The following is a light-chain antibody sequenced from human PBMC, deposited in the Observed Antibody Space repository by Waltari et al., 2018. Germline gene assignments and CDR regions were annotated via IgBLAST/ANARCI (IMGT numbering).Light chain of an antibody. J-gene: IGKJ2*01. Sequence: ETVMTQSPTTLSLSPGDRATLSCRASQSVSTNLAWYQQKPGQAPMLLIYGASIRATGVPARFSGRGAGTEFTLTISSLQSEDFAVYYCQQYNNWPPYIFGQGSQLEI. CDR2: GAS. CDR3: QQYNNWPPYI. V-gene: IGKV3D-15*01. CDR1: QSVSTN.